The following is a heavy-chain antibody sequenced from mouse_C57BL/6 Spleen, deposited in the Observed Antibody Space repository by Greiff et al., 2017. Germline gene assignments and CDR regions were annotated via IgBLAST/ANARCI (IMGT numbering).Heavy chain of an antibody. D-gene: IGHD1-1*01. Sequence: QVQLQQSGAELVRPGASVTLSCKASGYTFTDYEMHWVKQTPVHGLEWIGAIDPETGGTAYTQKFKGKAILTADKSSSTAYMELRSLTSKDSAVYYCTRSRGSPYYAMDYWGQGTSVTVSS. CDR3: TRSRGSPYYAMDY. CDR1: GYTFTDYE. J-gene: IGHJ4*01. CDR2: IDPETGGT. V-gene: IGHV1-15*01.